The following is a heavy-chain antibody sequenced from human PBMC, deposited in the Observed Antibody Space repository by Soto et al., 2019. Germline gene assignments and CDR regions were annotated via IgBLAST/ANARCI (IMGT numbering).Heavy chain of an antibody. CDR3: AVLIEFRSSSLFDY. J-gene: IGHJ4*02. CDR2: IYWDDDN. V-gene: IGHV2-5*02. Sequence: TMVNAKPALTLRSTFSGCSVNTSGVGVGWIRQPPGKALEWLALIYWDDDNRYSPSLQSRLTITKDTSKNQVVLTMTNMDPVDTPTYYCAVLIEFRSSSLFDYRGQRPPFTASS. CDR1: GCSVNTSGVG. D-gene: IGHD6-6*01.